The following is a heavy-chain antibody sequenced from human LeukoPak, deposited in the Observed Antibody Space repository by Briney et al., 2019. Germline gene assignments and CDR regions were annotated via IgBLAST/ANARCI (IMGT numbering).Heavy chain of an antibody. CDR1: GGSISSYY. V-gene: IGHV4-59*08. CDR3: ARHSRPYSSGWYVWDY. Sequence: SETLSLTCTVSGGSISSYYWSWIRQPPGKGLEWIGYIYYSGSTNYNPSLKSRVTISVDTPKNQFSLKLSSVTAADTAVYYCARHSRPYSSGWYVWDYWGQGTLVTVSS. J-gene: IGHJ4*02. D-gene: IGHD6-19*01. CDR2: IYYSGST.